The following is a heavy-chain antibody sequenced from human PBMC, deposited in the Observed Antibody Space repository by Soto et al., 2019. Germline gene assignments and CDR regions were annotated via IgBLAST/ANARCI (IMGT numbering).Heavy chain of an antibody. CDR1: GFTFSNAW. CDR3: TTGGLWFGELPLGMDV. CDR2: IKSKTDGGTT. Sequence: LSCAASGFTFSNAWMSWVRQAPGKGLEWVGRIKSKTDGGTTDYAAPVKGRFTISRDDSKNTLYLQMSSLKTEDTAVYYCTTGGLWFGELPLGMDVWGQGTTVTVSS. J-gene: IGHJ6*02. V-gene: IGHV3-15*01. D-gene: IGHD3-10*01.